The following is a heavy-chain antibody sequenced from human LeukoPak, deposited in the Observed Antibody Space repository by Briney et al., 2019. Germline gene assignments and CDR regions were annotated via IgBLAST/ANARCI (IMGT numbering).Heavy chain of an antibody. Sequence: GASVQVSCKISGNILTELSVHWVRQAPGKGLEWMGGFDPEHGEIIYAQKFQGRVTMTEDTSTDTAYMHLSSLRSDDTAVYYCAADPGNYYRDSWGQGTLVTVSS. CDR1: GNILTELS. V-gene: IGHV1-24*01. D-gene: IGHD1-26*01. J-gene: IGHJ4*02. CDR2: FDPEHGEI. CDR3: AADPGNYYRDS.